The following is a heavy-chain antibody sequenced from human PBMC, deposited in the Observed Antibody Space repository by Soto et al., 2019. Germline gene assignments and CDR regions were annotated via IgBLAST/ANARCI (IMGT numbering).Heavy chain of an antibody. CDR3: ARPGREKRDAFDI. CDR2: ISYNGNT. J-gene: IGHJ3*02. V-gene: IGHV4-61*01. CDR1: GGSIRSGSYY. Sequence: SETLSLTCTVSGGSIRSGSYYRGWIRQPPGKGLEWIGYISYNGNTYYNPSLKSRVTISVDTSKNQFSLKLSSVTAADTAVYYCARPGREKRDAFDIWGQGTMVTVSS.